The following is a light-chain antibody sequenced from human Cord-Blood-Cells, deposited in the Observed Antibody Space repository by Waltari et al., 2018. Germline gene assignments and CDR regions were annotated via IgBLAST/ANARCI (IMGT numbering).Light chain of an antibody. CDR2: GAS. V-gene: IGKV3-20*01. Sequence: EIVLTQSPGTLSLSPGERATLPCRASQSVSSSYLAWYQQKPGQAPRLLSYGASSRATGIPDRFSGSGSGTDFTLTISRLEPEDFAVYYCQQYGSSPPITFGQGTRLEIK. CDR3: QQYGSSPPIT. CDR1: QSVSSSY. J-gene: IGKJ5*01.